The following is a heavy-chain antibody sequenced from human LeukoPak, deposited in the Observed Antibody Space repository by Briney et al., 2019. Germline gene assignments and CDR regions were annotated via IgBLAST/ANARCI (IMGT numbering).Heavy chain of an antibody. CDR1: GFTLSSYA. CDR3: AKDREFGFLEWVLYPTLDAFDI. J-gene: IGHJ3*02. Sequence: QSGGSLRLSCAASGFTLSSYAVSWVRQAPGKGLEWVSVISGSGGSTYYADSVKGRFTISRDNSKNTLYLQMNSLRAEDTAVYYCAKDREFGFLEWVLYPTLDAFDIWGQGTMVTVSS. D-gene: IGHD3-3*01. V-gene: IGHV3-23*01. CDR2: ISGSGGST.